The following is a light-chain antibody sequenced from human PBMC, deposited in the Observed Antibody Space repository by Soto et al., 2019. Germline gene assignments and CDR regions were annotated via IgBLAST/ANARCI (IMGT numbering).Light chain of an antibody. J-gene: IGKJ4*01. CDR3: QQHSTWLT. CDR1: QSVGTY. CDR2: DAS. V-gene: IGKV3-11*01. Sequence: EIVLTQSPATLSLSPGERATLSCRASQSVGTYLAWYQQKPGQAHRILIYDASIRSTGIPARVSGSWSRADTTRTISSLEPEDVEVYYCQQHSTWLTFGGGTKVEIK.